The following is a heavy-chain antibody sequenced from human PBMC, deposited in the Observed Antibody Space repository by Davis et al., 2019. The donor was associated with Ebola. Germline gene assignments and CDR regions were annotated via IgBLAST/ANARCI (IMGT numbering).Heavy chain of an antibody. V-gene: IGHV1-46*04. J-gene: IGHJ1*01. CDR2: IYPGGGRT. Sequence: ASVKVSCKTSGYAFTSYFMHWVRQAPGQGLEWMGVIYPGGGRTTYAQKLQGRVIMTRDMSTSTVYMELSSLRSEDTAVYYCARVSGNYPSAEYCQHWGQGTLVTVSS. CDR3: ARVSGNYPSAEYCQH. CDR1: GYAFTSYF. D-gene: IGHD1-26*01.